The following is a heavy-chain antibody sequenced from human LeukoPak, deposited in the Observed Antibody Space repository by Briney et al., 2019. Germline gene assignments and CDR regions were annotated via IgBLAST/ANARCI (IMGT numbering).Heavy chain of an antibody. CDR2: MNPKSGNT. V-gene: IGHV1-8*03. Sequence: GASVKVSCKASGYTFTSLDINWVRQATGQGLEWMGWMNPKSGNTGHAQKFQGRVTITRNTSISTVYMELSSLRSEDTAVYYCALSLGDIVPVFYMDVWGRGTTVTVSS. J-gene: IGHJ6*03. CDR3: ALSLGDIVPVFYMDV. D-gene: IGHD5-12*01. CDR1: GYTFTSLD.